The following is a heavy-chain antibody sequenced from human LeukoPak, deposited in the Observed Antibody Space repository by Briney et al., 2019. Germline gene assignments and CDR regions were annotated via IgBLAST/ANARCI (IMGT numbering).Heavy chain of an antibody. Sequence: PSETLSLTCTVSGGSISSYYWSWIRQPPGKGLEWIVYIYYSGSTNYNPSLKSRVTIPVDTSKNQFSLKLSSVTAADTAVYYCARHAGTMVRGVIGQIDYWGQGTLVTASS. CDR1: GGSISSYY. J-gene: IGHJ4*02. CDR3: ARHAGTMVRGVIGQIDY. D-gene: IGHD3-10*01. CDR2: IYYSGST. V-gene: IGHV4-59*08.